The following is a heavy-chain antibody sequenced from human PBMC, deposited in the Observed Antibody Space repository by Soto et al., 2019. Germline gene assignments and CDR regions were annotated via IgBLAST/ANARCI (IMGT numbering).Heavy chain of an antibody. CDR3: ARDKGGAFDI. D-gene: IGHD3-16*01. CDR2: ISYDGSNK. J-gene: IGHJ3*02. Sequence: QVQLVESGGGMVQPGRSLRLSCAASGFTFSSYAMHWVRQAPGKGLEWVAVISYDGSNKYYADSVKGRFTISRDNSKNTLYLQMNSLRAEDTAVYYCARDKGGAFDIWGQGTMVTVSS. V-gene: IGHV3-30-3*01. CDR1: GFTFSSYA.